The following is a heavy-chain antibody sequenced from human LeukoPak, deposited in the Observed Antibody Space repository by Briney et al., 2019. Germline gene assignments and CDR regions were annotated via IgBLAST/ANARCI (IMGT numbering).Heavy chain of an antibody. CDR3: ARDRFYYDSSGYYYD. CDR1: GYTFTGYY. Sequence: GASVKVSCKASGYTFTGYYMHWVRQAPGQGLEWMGWINPNSGGTNYAQKFRGRVTMTRDTSISTAYMELSRLRSDDTAVYYCARDRFYYDSSGYYYDWGQGTLVTVSS. CDR2: INPNSGGT. V-gene: IGHV1-2*02. D-gene: IGHD3-22*01. J-gene: IGHJ4*02.